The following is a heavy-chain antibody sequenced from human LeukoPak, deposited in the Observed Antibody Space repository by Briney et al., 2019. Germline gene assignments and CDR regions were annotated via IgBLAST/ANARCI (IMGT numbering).Heavy chain of an antibody. CDR2: INPSGGST. CDR3: ARDLKYYYDSSGYSNN. J-gene: IGHJ4*02. CDR1: GYTFTSYY. V-gene: IGHV1-46*01. D-gene: IGHD3-22*01. Sequence: GASVKVSCKASGYTFTSYYMHWVRQAPGQGLEWMGIINPSGGSTSYAQKFQGRVTMTRDTSTSTVYMELSSLRSEDTAVYYCARDLKYYYDSSGYSNNWGQGTLVTVSS.